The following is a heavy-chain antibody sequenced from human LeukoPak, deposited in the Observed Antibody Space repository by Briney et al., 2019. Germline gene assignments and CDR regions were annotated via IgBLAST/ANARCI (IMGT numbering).Heavy chain of an antibody. CDR1: GYTFTSYA. CDR2: INAGNGNT. J-gene: IGHJ6*02. CDR3: ARDPTEVTITMIVVVEDYYGMDV. D-gene: IGHD3-22*01. V-gene: IGHV1-3*01. Sequence: GASVKVSCKASGYTFTSYAMHWVRQAPGQRLEWMGWINAGNGNTKYSQKFQGRVTITRDTSASTAYMELSSLRSEDTAVYYCARDPTEVTITMIVVVEDYYGMDVWGQGTTVTVSS.